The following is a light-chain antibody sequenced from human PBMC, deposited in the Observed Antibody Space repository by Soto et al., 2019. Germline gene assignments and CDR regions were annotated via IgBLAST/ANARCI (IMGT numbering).Light chain of an antibody. V-gene: IGKV3D-15*01. J-gene: IGKJ4*01. Sequence: EIVMTQSPATLSVSPGESATLSCRASQSVSSNLAWYQQKPGQAPRLLIYGASTMATGIPARFRGSGSGTEFTLTISSLQSEDFEVYYCQQYKNWPITFGGGTKVDIK. CDR1: QSVSSN. CDR3: QQYKNWPIT. CDR2: GAS.